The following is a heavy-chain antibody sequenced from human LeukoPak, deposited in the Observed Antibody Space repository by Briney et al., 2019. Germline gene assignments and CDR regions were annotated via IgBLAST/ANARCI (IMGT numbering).Heavy chain of an antibody. CDR1: GFTFSNSA. Sequence: GGSLRLSCAASGFTFSNSAMCWVRQAPGKGLEWVSSVSASGLSTYYADSVKGRFTISRDNSKNTLYLQMNSLTADDTALYYCARRKVGPTNYYYGVDVWGQGTTVTVSS. D-gene: IGHD1-26*01. J-gene: IGHJ6*02. CDR2: VSASGLST. CDR3: ARRKVGPTNYYYGVDV. V-gene: IGHV3-23*01.